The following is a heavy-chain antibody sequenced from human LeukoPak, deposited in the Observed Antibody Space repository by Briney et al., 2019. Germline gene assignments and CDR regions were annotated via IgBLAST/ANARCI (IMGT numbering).Heavy chain of an antibody. Sequence: SETLSLTCAVYGGSFSGYYWSWIRQPPGKGLEWIGEINHSGSTNYNPSLKSRVTISVDTSKNQFSLKLSSVTAADTAVYYCARGPRYSYGYYYYYYYMDVWGKGTTVTVSS. D-gene: IGHD5-18*01. J-gene: IGHJ6*03. V-gene: IGHV4-34*01. CDR1: GGSFSGYY. CDR3: ARGPRYSYGYYYYYYYMDV. CDR2: INHSGST.